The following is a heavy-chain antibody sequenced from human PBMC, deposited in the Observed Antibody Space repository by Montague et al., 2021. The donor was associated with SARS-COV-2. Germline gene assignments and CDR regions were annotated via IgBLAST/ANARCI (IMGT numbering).Heavy chain of an antibody. CDR1: GDSVSSKSVA. V-gene: IGHV6-1*01. D-gene: IGHD3-9*01. J-gene: IGHJ3*02. CDR2: TYYRSKWDS. Sequence: CAISGDSVSSKSVARNWIRQSPSRGLEWLGRTYYRSKWDSDYAESVKRRLVITPDTSKNQVSLQLNSVIPEDTAVYFCASSGITLTGLDAFDIWGQGTMVTVSS. CDR3: ASSGITLTGLDAFDI.